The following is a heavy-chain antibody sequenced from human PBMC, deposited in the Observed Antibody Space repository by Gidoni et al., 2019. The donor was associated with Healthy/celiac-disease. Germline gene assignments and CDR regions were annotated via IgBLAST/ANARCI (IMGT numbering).Heavy chain of an antibody. J-gene: IGHJ2*01. Sequence: IGRIYTSGSTNYNPSLKSRVTISVDTSKNQFSLKLSSVTAADTAVYYCARDISGIAARPSYWYFDLWGRGTLVTVSS. CDR3: ARDISGIAARPSYWYFDL. CDR2: IYTSGST. V-gene: IGHV4-61*02. D-gene: IGHD6-6*01.